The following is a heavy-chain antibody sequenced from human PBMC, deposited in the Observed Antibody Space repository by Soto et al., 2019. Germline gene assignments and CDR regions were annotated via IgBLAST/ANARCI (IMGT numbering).Heavy chain of an antibody. CDR1: GGSFSGYY. J-gene: IGHJ6*02. CDR2: INHSEST. V-gene: IGHV4-34*01. CDR3: ARVRPMSIAARRHPYYDYGIDV. D-gene: IGHD6-6*01. Sequence: SETLSLTCAVYGGSFSGYYWSWIRQPPGKGLEWIGEINHSESTNYNPSLKRRVTISVDTSKNQYSLKLRSVTAADTAVYYCARVRPMSIAARRHPYYDYGIDVWGQGTTVTVSS.